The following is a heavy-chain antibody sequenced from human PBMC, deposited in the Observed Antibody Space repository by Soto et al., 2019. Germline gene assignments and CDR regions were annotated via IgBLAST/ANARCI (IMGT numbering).Heavy chain of an antibody. CDR2: INHSGNI. V-gene: IGHV4-34*01. CDR3: ARGNGMMLTVQGDAPDKYYLDS. CDR1: GGSISGYY. D-gene: IGHD2-8*01. J-gene: IGHJ4*02. Sequence: SETLSLTCAVYGGSISGYYWSWIRQPPGKGLEWIGEINHSGNINYNPSLKSRVTISVDTSKNQFSLKLRSVTAADTAIYYCARGNGMMLTVQGDAPDKYYLDSWSQGTLVTVSS.